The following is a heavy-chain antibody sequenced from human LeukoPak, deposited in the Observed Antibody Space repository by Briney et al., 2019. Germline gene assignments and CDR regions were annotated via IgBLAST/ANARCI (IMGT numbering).Heavy chain of an antibody. V-gene: IGHV3-20*04. Sequence: GGSLRLSCAASGFTFDDYGMSWVRQAPGKGLEWVSGINWNGGSTGYADSVTGRFTISRDKAKNSLYLQMNSLRAEDTALYYCARGTLKAAATDFDYWGQGTLVTVSS. CDR3: ARGTLKAAATDFDY. CDR1: GFTFDDYG. CDR2: INWNGGST. J-gene: IGHJ4*02. D-gene: IGHD6-13*01.